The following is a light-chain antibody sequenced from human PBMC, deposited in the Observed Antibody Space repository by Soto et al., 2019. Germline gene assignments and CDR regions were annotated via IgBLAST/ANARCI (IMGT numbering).Light chain of an antibody. V-gene: IGKV1-13*02. Sequence: ASQLTQSPSSLSASVGDRVTITCRASQGISSALAWYQQKPGKAPKLLIYDASSLESGGTARFSGSGSGADVTLTIITVQPEDFANYYCQQFHSYPHGLTFGPGTKVDIK. J-gene: IGKJ3*01. CDR3: QQFHSYPHGLT. CDR1: QGISSA. CDR2: DAS.